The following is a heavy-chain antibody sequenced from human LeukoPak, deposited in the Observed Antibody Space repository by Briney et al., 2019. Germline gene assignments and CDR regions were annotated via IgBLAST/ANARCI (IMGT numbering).Heavy chain of an antibody. Sequence: GGSRRLSCAASGFTFSSYSMNWVRPVPGKGLEWISFISSSGTYIYYADSMKGRFTISRDNAKNSLYLQMNSLRAEDTAVYYCARNGGNSDFDYWGQGTLVTVSS. CDR2: ISSSGTYI. J-gene: IGHJ4*02. CDR3: ARNGGNSDFDY. CDR1: GFTFSSYS. D-gene: IGHD4-23*01. V-gene: IGHV3-21*01.